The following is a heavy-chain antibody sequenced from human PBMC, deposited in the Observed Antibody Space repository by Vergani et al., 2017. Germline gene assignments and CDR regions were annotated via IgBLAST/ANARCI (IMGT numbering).Heavy chain of an antibody. J-gene: IGHJ4*02. Sequence: QVQLQESGPGLVKPSETLSLTCTVSGGPISSYYWSWIRQPPGKGLEWIGYIYYSGSTNYNPSLKSRVTISVDTSKNQFSLKLSSVTAADTAVYYCARAIVVVPAAILYFDCWGQGTLVTVSA. D-gene: IGHD2-2*02. CDR1: GGPISSYY. CDR3: ARAIVVVPAAILYFDC. CDR2: IYYSGST. V-gene: IGHV4-59*01.